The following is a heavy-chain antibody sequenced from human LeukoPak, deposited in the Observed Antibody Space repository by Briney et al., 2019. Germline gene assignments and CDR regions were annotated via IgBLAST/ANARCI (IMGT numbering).Heavy chain of an antibody. Sequence: GGSLRLSCAASGFTFSSYSMNWVRQAPGKGLEWVSSISSSSSYIYYAESVKGRFTISRDNAKNSLYLQMNSLRAEDTAVYYCARDRGYSGYDYPWDYWGQGTLVTVSS. D-gene: IGHD5-12*01. CDR2: ISSSSSYI. J-gene: IGHJ4*02. V-gene: IGHV3-21*01. CDR3: ARDRGYSGYDYPWDY. CDR1: GFTFSSYS.